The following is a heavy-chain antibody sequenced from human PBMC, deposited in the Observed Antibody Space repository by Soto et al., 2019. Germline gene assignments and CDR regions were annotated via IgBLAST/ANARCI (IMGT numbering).Heavy chain of an antibody. J-gene: IGHJ3*02. CDR3: ARLKWLSLGVAAFDI. CDR2: IYHSGST. V-gene: IGHV4-30-2*01. CDR1: GGSISSGGYS. Sequence: SETLSLTCAVSGGSISSGGYSWSWIRQPPGKGLEWIGYIYHSGSTYYNPSLKSRVTISVDRSKNQFSLKLSSVTAADTAVYYCARLKWLSLGVAAFDIWGQGTMVTVSS. D-gene: IGHD3-16*02.